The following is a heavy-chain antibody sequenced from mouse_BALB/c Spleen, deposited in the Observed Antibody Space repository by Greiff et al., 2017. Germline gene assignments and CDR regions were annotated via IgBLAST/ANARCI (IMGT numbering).Heavy chain of an antibody. J-gene: IGHJ2*01. D-gene: IGHD2-3*01. CDR2: INPSSGYT. CDR3: ARDSDGPYYFDY. V-gene: IGHV1-4*02. Sequence: QVQLKQSAAELARPGASVKMSCKASGYTFTSYTMHWVKQRPGQGLEWIGYINPSSGYTEYNQKFKDKTTLTADKSSSTAYMQLSSLTSEDSAVYYCARDSDGPYYFDYWGQGTTLTVSS. CDR1: GYTFTSYT.